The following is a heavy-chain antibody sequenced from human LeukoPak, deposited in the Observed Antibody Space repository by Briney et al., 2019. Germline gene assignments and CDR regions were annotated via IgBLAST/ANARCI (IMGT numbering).Heavy chain of an antibody. V-gene: IGHV4-34*01. CDR2: INHSGST. CDR1: GGSFSGYY. CDR3: ARGRGSSGWYGGTTSGGYYFDY. Sequence: SETLSLTCAVYGGSFSGYYWSWIRQPPGKGLEWIGEINHSGSTNYNPSLKSRVTISVDTSKNQISLKLISVTAADTAVYYCARGRGSSGWYGGTTSGGYYFDYWGQGTLVTVSS. J-gene: IGHJ4*02. D-gene: IGHD6-19*01.